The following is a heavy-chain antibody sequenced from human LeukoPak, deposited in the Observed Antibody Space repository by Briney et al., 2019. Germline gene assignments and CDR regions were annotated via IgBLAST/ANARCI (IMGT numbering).Heavy chain of an antibody. CDR3: ARASGYSAYDQFDY. Sequence: ASVNVSCKASGYTFTGYYMHWVRQAPGQGLEWLGWINPNSGGTNYAQKFQGRVTMTRDTSISTAYMELSRLRSDDAAVYYCARASGYSAYDQFDYWGQGTLVTVSS. CDR1: GYTFTGYY. V-gene: IGHV1-2*02. D-gene: IGHD5-12*01. CDR2: INPNSGGT. J-gene: IGHJ4*02.